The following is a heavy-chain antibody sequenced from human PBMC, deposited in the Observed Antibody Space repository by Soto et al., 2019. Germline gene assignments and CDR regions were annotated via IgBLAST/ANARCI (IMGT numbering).Heavy chain of an antibody. CDR1: GYTFTGYY. Sequence: VASVKVSCKASGYTFTGYYMHWVRQAPGQGLEWMGWINPNSGGTNYAQKFQGRVTMTRETSISTAYMELSRLRSDETDVYYCARDASRCPWIQLYWGQGTLVTFSS. CDR2: INPNSGGT. V-gene: IGHV1-2*02. J-gene: IGHJ4*02. D-gene: IGHD5-18*01. CDR3: ARDASRCPWIQLY.